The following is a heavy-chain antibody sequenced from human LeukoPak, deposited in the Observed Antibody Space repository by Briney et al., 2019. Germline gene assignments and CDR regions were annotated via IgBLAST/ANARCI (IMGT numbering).Heavy chain of an antibody. V-gene: IGHV3-7*01. J-gene: IGHJ6*03. CDR2: IKQDGSEK. CDR1: GFNFDNFA. CDR3: ARGALSSIVVVPAARVYYYYYYYMDV. D-gene: IGHD2-2*01. Sequence: PGKSLTLSCVVSGFNFDNFAMHWVRQPLGKGLEWVANIKQDGSEKYYVDSVKGRFTISRDNAKNSLYLQMNSLRAEDTAVYYCARGALSSIVVVPAARVYYYYYYYMDVWGKGTTVTVSS.